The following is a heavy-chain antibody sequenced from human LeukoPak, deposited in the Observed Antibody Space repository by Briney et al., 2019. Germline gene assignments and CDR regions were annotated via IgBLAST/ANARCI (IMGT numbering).Heavy chain of an antibody. D-gene: IGHD5-12*01. CDR2: VSPSGTT. Sequence: PSETLSLTCSVSGYYITIAYYWGWIRQAPGKGLEWIGSVSPSGTTYYNPSLKSRVSISLDTSENQFSLNLNTVTAADTAVYYCARAGYDWNYDNWGQGTLVTVSS. CDR3: ARAGYDWNYDN. V-gene: IGHV4-38-2*01. J-gene: IGHJ4*02. CDR1: GYYITIAYY.